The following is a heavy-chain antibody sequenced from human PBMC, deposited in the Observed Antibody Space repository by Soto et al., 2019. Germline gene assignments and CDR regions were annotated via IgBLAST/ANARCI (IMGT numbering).Heavy chain of an antibody. CDR1: GFTFSSYA. CDR2: ISGSGGST. Sequence: GGSLRLSCAASGFTFSSYAMSWVRQAPGKGLEWVSAISGSGGSTYYADSVKGRFTISRDNSKTALYLQMNSLRAEDTAVYYCAKGSDYYDGAGYSYWCPGTRGTVSS. V-gene: IGHV3-23*01. D-gene: IGHD3-22*01. CDR3: AKGSDYYDGAGYSY. J-gene: IGHJ4*01.